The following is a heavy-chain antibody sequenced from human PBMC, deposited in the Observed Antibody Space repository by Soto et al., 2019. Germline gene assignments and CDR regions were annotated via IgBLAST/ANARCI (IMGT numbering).Heavy chain of an antibody. CDR2: IYHSGST. CDR3: AGNYYDSSGYYYYYYGMDV. D-gene: IGHD3-22*01. V-gene: IGHV4-30-4*01. Sequence: PSETLSLTCTVSGGSISSGDYYWSWIRQPPGKGLEWIGEIYHSGSTNYNPSLKSRVTISVDKSKNQFSLKLSSVTAADTAVYYCAGNYYDSSGYYYYYYGMDVWGQGTTVTVSS. CDR1: GGSISSGDYY. J-gene: IGHJ6*02.